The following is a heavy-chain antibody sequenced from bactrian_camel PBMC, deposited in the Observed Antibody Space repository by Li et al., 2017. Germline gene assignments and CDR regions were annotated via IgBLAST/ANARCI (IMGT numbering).Heavy chain of an antibody. V-gene: IGHV3S55*01. CDR2: FGRYGTK. J-gene: IGHJ4*01. CDR1: GFTTKPQC. CDR3: AKDPAIAGWVDPQSP. D-gene: IGHD5*01. Sequence: HVQLVESGGGAVQTGGSLRLSCAYSGFTTKPQCLGWFRQAPGQEREWVATFGRYGTKEYAQSVEGRFTISRDNARNMLYLQLNSLKTEDTAMYYCAKDPAIAGWVDPQSPRGQGTQVTVS.